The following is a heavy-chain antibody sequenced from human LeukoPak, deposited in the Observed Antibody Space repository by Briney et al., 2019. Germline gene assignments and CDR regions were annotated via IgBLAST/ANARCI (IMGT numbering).Heavy chain of an antibody. V-gene: IGHV3-30*02. Sequence: GGSLRLSCAASGFTFSSYGMQWVRQAPGKGLEWVAAIIYDGSNKYYADSVKGRFTISRDNSKNTLDLQMSSLRAEDTAVYYCAKDPSYTAAGIDYWGQGTLVTVSS. CDR2: IIYDGSNK. D-gene: IGHD6-13*01. CDR3: AKDPSYTAAGIDY. J-gene: IGHJ4*02. CDR1: GFTFSSYG.